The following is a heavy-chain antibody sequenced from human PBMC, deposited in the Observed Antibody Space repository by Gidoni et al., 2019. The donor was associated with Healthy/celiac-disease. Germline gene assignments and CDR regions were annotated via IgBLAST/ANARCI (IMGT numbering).Heavy chain of an antibody. CDR3: ARPGGTDHYYYGMDV. CDR1: GYRGTSYW. CDR2: IYPGDSAT. V-gene: IGHV5-51*01. D-gene: IGHD3-16*01. Sequence: VQLVQSGAEVKKPGESRKIDGKGAGYRGTSYWIGWVRQMPGTGLEWMGIIYPGDSATIYSPSFQGQVTISADKSISTAYLQWSSLKASDTAMYYCARPGGTDHYYYGMDVWGQGTTVTVSS. J-gene: IGHJ6*02.